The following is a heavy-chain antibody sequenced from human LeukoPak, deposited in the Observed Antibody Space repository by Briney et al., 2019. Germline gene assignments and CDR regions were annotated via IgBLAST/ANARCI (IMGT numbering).Heavy chain of an antibody. CDR3: AREPRYSSRTWFDP. CDR2: ISAYNVNT. J-gene: IGHJ5*02. D-gene: IGHD6-13*01. V-gene: IGHV1-18*01. CDR1: GYTFTSYG. Sequence: EASVKVSCKASGYTFTSYGISWVRQAPGQGLEWMGWISAYNVNTNYAQKLQGRVTMTTDTSTSTAYMELRSLRSDDTAVYYCAREPRYSSRTWFDPWGQGTLVTVSS.